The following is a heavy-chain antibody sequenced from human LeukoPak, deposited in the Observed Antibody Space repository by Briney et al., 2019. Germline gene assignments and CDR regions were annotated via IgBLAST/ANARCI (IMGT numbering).Heavy chain of an antibody. D-gene: IGHD3-9*01. J-gene: IGHJ4*02. CDR3: ARGHSEAYYDILTALIFFDY. V-gene: IGHV3-20*04. CDR2: INWNGGST. CDR1: GFTFDDYG. Sequence: GGSLRLSCAASGFTFDDYGMSWVRQAPGKGLEWVSGINWNGGSTGYADSVKGRFTISRDNAKNSLYLQINSLRAEDTALYYCARGHSEAYYDILTALIFFDYWGQGTLVTVSS.